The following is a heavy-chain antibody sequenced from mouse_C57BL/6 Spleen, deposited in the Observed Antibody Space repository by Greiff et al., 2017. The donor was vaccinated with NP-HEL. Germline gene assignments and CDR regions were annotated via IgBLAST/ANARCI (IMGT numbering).Heavy chain of an antibody. V-gene: IGHV3-6*01. Sequence: LLQSGPGLVKPSPSLSLSCSASGYSITSCYIWNWIRQPPRNNQECMGLIRYDGSNNYNPYLKNRTSLTRDTSKNQFFLKLNSVTAEDTATYYCARDRFPAMDYWGQGTSVTVSS. J-gene: IGHJ4*01. CDR1: GYSITSCYI. CDR2: IRYDGSN. CDR3: ARDRFPAMDY.